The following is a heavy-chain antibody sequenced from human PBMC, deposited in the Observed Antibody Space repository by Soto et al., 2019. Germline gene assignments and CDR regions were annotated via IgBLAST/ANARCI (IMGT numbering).Heavy chain of an antibody. CDR1: GYTFTSYA. J-gene: IGHJ5*02. Sequence: ASVKVSCKASGYTFTSYAMHWVRQAPGQRHEWMGWINAGNGNTKYSQKFQGRVTITRDTSASTAYMELSSLRSDDTAVYYCARDHGVPRENWFDPWGQGTLVTVSS. V-gene: IGHV1-3*01. CDR2: INAGNGNT. CDR3: ARDHGVPRENWFDP. D-gene: IGHD1-1*01.